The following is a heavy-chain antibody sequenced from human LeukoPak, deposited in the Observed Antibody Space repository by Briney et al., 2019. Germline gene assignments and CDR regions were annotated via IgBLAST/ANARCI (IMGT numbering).Heavy chain of an antibody. J-gene: IGHJ2*01. CDR2: IYHSGST. Sequence: SETLSLTCTVSGYSISSGYYWGWIRQPPGKGLEWIGSIYHSGSTYYNPSLKSRVTISVDTSKNHFSLKLSSVTAADTAVYYCARDLTPYRDWYFDLWGRGTLVTVSS. V-gene: IGHV4-38-2*02. CDR3: ARDLTPYRDWYFDL. CDR1: GYSISSGYY. D-gene: IGHD2-2*02.